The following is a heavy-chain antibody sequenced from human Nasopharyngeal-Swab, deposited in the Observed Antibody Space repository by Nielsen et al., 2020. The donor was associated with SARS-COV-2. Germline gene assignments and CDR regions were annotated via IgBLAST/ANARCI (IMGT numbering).Heavy chain of an antibody. Sequence: GGSLRLSCAASGFTFSSYGMHWVRQAPGKGLEWEAVIWYDGSNKYYADPVKGRFTISRDNSKNTLYLQMNSLRAEDTAVYYCARDKERAGYSSGWYGLGGQGTLVTVSS. V-gene: IGHV3-33*01. CDR1: GFTFSSYG. D-gene: IGHD6-19*01. J-gene: IGHJ4*02. CDR2: IWYDGSNK. CDR3: ARDKERAGYSSGWYGL.